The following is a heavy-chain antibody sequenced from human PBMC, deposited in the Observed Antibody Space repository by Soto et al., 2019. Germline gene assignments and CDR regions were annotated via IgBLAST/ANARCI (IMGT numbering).Heavy chain of an antibody. D-gene: IGHD6-25*01. V-gene: IGHV3-23*01. J-gene: IGHJ4*01. CDR2: ISGSGGST. Sequence: PGGSMGHCSASSGIHFSGDAMSWVRHATGKGLGWFSAISGSGGSTYYADSVKGRFTISRDNSKNTLYLQMNSLRAEDTAVYYCAKGPRAAAGAYYLDFWGQGTRVT. CDR3: AKGPRAAAGAYYLDF. CDR1: GIHFSGDA.